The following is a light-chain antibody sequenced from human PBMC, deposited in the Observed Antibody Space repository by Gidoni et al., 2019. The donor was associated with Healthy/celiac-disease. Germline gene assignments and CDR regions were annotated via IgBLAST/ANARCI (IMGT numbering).Light chain of an antibody. J-gene: IGKJ4*01. CDR2: WAS. CDR3: QQYYSTPPA. V-gene: IGKV4-1*01. CDR1: QSVLYSSNNKNY. Sequence: IVMSQSPDSLAVSLGERDTINCKSSQSVLYSSNNKNYLAWYQQKPGQPPKLLIYWASTRESGVPDRFSGSGSGTDFTLTISSLQAEDVAVYYCQQYYSTPPAFGGGTKVEIK.